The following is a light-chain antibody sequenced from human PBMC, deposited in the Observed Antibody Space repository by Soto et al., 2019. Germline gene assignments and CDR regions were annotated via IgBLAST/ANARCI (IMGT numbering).Light chain of an antibody. V-gene: IGLV4-60*02. CDR2: LEGSGSY. CDR3: ETWDRNSWV. J-gene: IGLJ3*02. Sequence: QPVLTQSSSASASLGSSVKLTCTLSSGHSTYIIAWHQHQPGKAPRYLMKLEGSGSYNKGSGVPDRFSGSSSGADRYLTISNLQFEDEADYYCETWDRNSWVFGGGTKLTVL. CDR1: SGHSTYI.